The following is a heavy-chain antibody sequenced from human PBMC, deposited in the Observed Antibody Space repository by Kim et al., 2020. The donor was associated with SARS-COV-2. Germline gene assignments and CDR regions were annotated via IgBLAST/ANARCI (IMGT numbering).Heavy chain of an antibody. CDR3: ARVGYYYDRRNDY. V-gene: IGHV4-34*01. CDR2: INHSGST. CDR1: GGSFSGYY. D-gene: IGHD3-22*01. Sequence: SETLSLTCAVYGGSFSGYYWSWIRQPPGKGLEWVGEINHSGSTNYNPSLKSRVTISVDTSKNQFSLKLSSVTAADTAVYYCARVGYYYDRRNDYWGQGTL. J-gene: IGHJ4*02.